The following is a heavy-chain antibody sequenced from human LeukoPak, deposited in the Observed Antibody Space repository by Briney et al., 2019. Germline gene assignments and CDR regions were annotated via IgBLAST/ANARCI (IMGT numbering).Heavy chain of an antibody. D-gene: IGHD3-3*01. CDR3: ARAPEAYGFRYYYMDV. CDR1: GYTFTGYY. Sequence: GASVKVSCKASGYTFTGYYMHWVRQAPGQGLEWMGWINPNSGGTNYAQKFQGRVTMTRDTSISTAYMELSRLRSDDTAVYYCARAPEAYGFRYYYMDVWGKGTTVTVSS. V-gene: IGHV1-2*02. CDR2: INPNSGGT. J-gene: IGHJ6*03.